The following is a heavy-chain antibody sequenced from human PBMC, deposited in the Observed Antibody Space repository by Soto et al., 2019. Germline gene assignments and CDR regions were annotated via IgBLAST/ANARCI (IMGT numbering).Heavy chain of an antibody. CDR1: GGSISSSSYY. J-gene: IGHJ6*03. CDR2: IYYSGST. Sequence: SETLSLTCTVSGGSISSSSYYWGWIRQPPGKGLEWIGSIYYSGSTYYNPSLKSRVTISVDTSKNQFSLKLSSVTAADTAVYYCASAVGDFWSGYPYYYYYYMDVWGKGTTVTVSS. V-gene: IGHV4-39*01. D-gene: IGHD3-3*01. CDR3: ASAVGDFWSGYPYYYYYYMDV.